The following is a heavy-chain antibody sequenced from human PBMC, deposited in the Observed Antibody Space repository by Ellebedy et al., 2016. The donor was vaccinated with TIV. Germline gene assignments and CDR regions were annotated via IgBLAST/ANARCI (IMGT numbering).Heavy chain of an antibody. CDR3: ARRRDSDSSGFDI. V-gene: IGHV5-10-1*01. J-gene: IGHJ3*02. D-gene: IGHD3-22*01. CDR1: GYSFTSYW. Sequence: GGSLRLXXKGSGYSFTSYWISWVRQMPGKGLEWMGRIDPSDSYTNYSPSFQGHVTISADKSISTAYLQWSSLKASDTAMYYCARRRDSDSSGFDIWGQGTMVTVSS. CDR2: IDPSDSYT.